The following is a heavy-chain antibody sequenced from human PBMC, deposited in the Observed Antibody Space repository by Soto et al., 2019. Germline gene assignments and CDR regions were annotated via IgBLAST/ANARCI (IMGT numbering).Heavy chain of an antibody. CDR2: ISYAGSNK. CDR1: GFTFSSYG. V-gene: IGHV3-30*18. CDR3: AQDRGYSYGYDYYYMDV. D-gene: IGHD5-18*01. J-gene: IGHJ6*03. Sequence: QVQLVESGGGVVQPGRSLRLSCAASGFTFSSYGMHWVCQAPGKGLEWVAVISYAGSNKYYADSVKFRFTSSRDNSKNTLYRQMHSLRAEDTDVYYCAQDRGYSYGYDYYYMDVWGKGTTVTVSS.